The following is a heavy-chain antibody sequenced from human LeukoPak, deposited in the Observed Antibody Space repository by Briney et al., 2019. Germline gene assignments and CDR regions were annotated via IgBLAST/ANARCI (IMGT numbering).Heavy chain of an antibody. D-gene: IGHD2-2*02. Sequence: VGSLRLSSAPSLLTLSNYAVSWVRQAPGKGLEWVSSISGSGFRTYYADSVKGRFTVSRDNSKNTLYLQMNTLRAEDTAVYYCAKDLQDGDTPGEYFQHWGQGALVAVSS. V-gene: IGHV3-23*01. J-gene: IGHJ1*01. CDR1: LLTLSNYA. CDR3: AKDLQDGDTPGEYFQH. CDR2: ISGSGFRT.